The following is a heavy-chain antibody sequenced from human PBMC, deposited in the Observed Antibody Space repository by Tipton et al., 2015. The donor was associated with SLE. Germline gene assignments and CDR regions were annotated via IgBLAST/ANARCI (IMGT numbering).Heavy chain of an antibody. V-gene: IGHV4-39*07. CDR1: GGSVRISGFY. Sequence: TLSLTCTVSGGSVRISGFYWGWVRQPPGKGLEWSGIIYYSGSTYFNPSLRSRVTISVDTSKNRFSPKLSSVTAADTAVYYCARGYCSDGVCYGRGYFDYWGQGNLVTVSA. D-gene: IGHD2-8*01. CDR2: IYYSGST. CDR3: ARGYCSDGVCYGRGYFDY. J-gene: IGHJ4*01.